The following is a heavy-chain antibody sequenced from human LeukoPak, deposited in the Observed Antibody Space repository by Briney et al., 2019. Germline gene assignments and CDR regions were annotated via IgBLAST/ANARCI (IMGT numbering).Heavy chain of an antibody. CDR2: IYYSGSA. Sequence: KPSETLSLTCSVSGGSISSTTYYWAWIRQPPGKGLEWIGTIYYSGSAYYNPSLKSRVTISVDTSKNQFSLKLSSVTAADTAVYYCARVPYYYDSSGYYYYYMDVWGKGTTVTVSS. J-gene: IGHJ6*03. CDR1: GGSISSTTYY. CDR3: ARVPYYYDSSGYYYYYMDV. V-gene: IGHV4-39*07. D-gene: IGHD3-22*01.